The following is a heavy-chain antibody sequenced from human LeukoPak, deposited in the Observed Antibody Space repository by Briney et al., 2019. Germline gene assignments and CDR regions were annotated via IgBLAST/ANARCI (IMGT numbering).Heavy chain of an antibody. Sequence: SETLSLTCTVSGGSISTYYWNWIRQPPGKGLEWIGYIYFSGSTTHNPSLKSRVTISVDSSKNQFSLRLTSVTAADTAVYYCARVGVGDAFDIWGQGTRVTVSS. CDR3: ARVGVGDAFDI. J-gene: IGHJ3*02. V-gene: IGHV4-59*01. CDR1: GGSISTYY. D-gene: IGHD1-26*01. CDR2: IYFSGST.